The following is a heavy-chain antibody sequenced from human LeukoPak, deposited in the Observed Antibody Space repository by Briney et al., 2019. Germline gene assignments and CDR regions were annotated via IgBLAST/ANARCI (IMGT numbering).Heavy chain of an antibody. CDR2: ISTSGSTI. D-gene: IGHD3-10*01. CDR1: GFTFSSCE. J-gene: IGHJ6*02. CDR3: ARDRAPSLYYYGLDV. V-gene: IGHV3-48*03. Sequence: GGSLRLSCAASGFTFSSCEMHWVRQAPGKGLEWVSYISTSGSTIYYADSVRGRFTISRDNAKNSLYLQMNSLRAEDTAVYYCARDRAPSLYYYGLDVWGQGTTVTVSS.